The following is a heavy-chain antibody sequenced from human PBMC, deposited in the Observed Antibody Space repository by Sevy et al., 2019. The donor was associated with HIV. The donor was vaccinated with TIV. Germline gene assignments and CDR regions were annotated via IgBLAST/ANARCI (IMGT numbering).Heavy chain of an antibody. D-gene: IGHD3-3*01. CDR3: ARGQTYYDFWSGSNHNTNFDY. J-gene: IGHJ4*02. CDR2: INHSGST. V-gene: IGHV4-34*01. Sequence: SETLSLTCAVYGGSFSGYYWSWIRQPPGKGLEWIGEINHSGSTNYNPSRKSRVTISVDTSKNQFSLKLSSVTAADTAVYYCARGQTYYDFWSGSNHNTNFDYWGQGTLVTVSS. CDR1: GGSFSGYY.